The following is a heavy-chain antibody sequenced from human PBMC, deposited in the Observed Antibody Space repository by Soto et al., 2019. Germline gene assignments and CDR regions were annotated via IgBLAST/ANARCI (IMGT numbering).Heavy chain of an antibody. CDR2: IYHSGST. CDR1: GGSISSSNW. CDR3: ARSRSKWELLLDY. V-gene: IGHV4-4*02. D-gene: IGHD1-26*01. J-gene: IGHJ4*02. Sequence: PSETLSLTCAVSGGSISSSNWWSWVRQPPGKGLEWIGEIYHSGSTNYNPSLKGRVTISVDKSKNQFSLKLSSVTAADTAVYYCARSRSKWELLLDYWGQGTLVTVSS.